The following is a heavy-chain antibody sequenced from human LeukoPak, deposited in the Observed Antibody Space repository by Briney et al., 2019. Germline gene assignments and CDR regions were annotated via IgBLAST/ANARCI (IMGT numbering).Heavy chain of an antibody. CDR3: ARDTAPPRVGGEWGDY. V-gene: IGHV3-7*01. J-gene: IGHJ4*02. D-gene: IGHD7-27*01. CDR2: IKQDGSEK. CDR1: GFTFSNYW. Sequence: HPGGSLRLSCAASGFTFSNYWMSWVRQAPGKGLEWVANIKQDGSEKYYVDSVKGRFTISRDNAKNPLYLQMNSLRAEDTAVYHCARDTAPPRVGGEWGDYWGQGTLVTVSS.